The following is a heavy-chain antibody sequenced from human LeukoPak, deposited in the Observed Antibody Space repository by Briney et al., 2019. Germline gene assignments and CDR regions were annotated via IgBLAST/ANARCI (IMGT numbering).Heavy chain of an antibody. J-gene: IGHJ6*03. CDR2: IRYDGSNK. Sequence: PGGSLRLSCAASGLTFSSYGMHWVRQAPGKGLEWVGFIRYDGSNKYYADSVKGRFPISRDNSKNTLYLQMNSLRAEDTAVYYCARERREQSRVDYYYYYMDVWGKGTTVTVSS. CDR1: GLTFSSYG. CDR3: ARERREQSRVDYYYYYMDV. V-gene: IGHV3-30*02. D-gene: IGHD6-19*01.